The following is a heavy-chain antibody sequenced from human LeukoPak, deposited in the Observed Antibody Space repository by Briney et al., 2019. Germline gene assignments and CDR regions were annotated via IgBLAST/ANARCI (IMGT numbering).Heavy chain of an antibody. CDR3: ARDSGDHYGMDV. J-gene: IGHJ6*02. V-gene: IGHV1-46*01. CDR1: GYTFTSYY. Sequence: ASVKVSCKASGYTFTSYYMHWVRQAPGQGLEWMGIINPSGGSTSYAQKFQGRVTMTRDTSTSTVYMELSSLRSEDKAVYYCARDSGDHYGMDVWGQGTTVTVSS. CDR2: INPSGGST. D-gene: IGHD3-10*01.